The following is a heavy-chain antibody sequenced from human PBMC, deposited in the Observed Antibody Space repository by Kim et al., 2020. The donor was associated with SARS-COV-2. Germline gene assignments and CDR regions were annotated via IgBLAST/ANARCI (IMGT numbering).Heavy chain of an antibody. Sequence: GGSLRLSCAASGFTFSDYYMSWIRQAPGKGLEWVSYIISSSSYTNSADSAKGRFTISRDNAKNSLYLQMNSLRAKAMAGYYCSSVGYDYLWWSYRDYYYYYGMDVWGKGTTVTVSS. V-gene: IGHV3-11*03. CDR3: SSVGYDYLWWSYRDYYYYYGMDV. D-gene: IGHD3-16*02. CDR2: IISSSSYT. CDR1: GFTFSDYY. J-gene: IGHJ6*04.